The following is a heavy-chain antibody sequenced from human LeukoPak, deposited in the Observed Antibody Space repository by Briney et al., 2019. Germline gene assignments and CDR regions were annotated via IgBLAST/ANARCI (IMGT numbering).Heavy chain of an antibody. CDR2: ISGSGGST. D-gene: IGHD3-10*01. J-gene: IGHJ4*02. CDR3: AKISSAMSSLDY. Sequence: GGSLRLSXAASGFTFSSYAMSWVRQAPGKGLEWVSAISGSGGSTYYADSVKGRFTISRDNSKNTLYLQMNSLRAEDTAVYYCAKISSAMSSLDYWGQGTLVTVSS. CDR1: GFTFSSYA. V-gene: IGHV3-23*01.